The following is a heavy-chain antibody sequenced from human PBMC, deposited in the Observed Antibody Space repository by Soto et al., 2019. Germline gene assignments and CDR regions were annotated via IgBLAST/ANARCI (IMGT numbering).Heavy chain of an antibody. V-gene: IGHV4-31*03. CDR1: GGSITSGSYY. Sequence: SETLSLTCTVSGGSITSGSYYWSWIRQHPGKGLEWIGYIFYSGSTFYSPSLKSRPTISLDTSKNQFSLNLSSVTAADTAVYYCARGYGYCIGINCYRAEEYGVIYHYWGQATLVTVS. D-gene: IGHD2-2*01. CDR2: IFYSGST. J-gene: IGHJ4*02. CDR3: ARGYGYCIGINCYRAEEYGVIYHY.